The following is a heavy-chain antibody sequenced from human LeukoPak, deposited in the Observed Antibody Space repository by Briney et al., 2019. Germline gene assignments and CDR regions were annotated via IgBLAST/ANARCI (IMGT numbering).Heavy chain of an antibody. CDR1: GGSISGSY. Sequence: SETPSLTCTVSGGSISGSYWSWIRQPPGKGLEWIAYMYNSGSTNYNPSLKSRVTISIDTSKNQFSLKLSSLTAADTAIYYCARGIESYGDYGYWGQGILVTVSS. CDR3: ARGIESYGDYGY. D-gene: IGHD4-17*01. V-gene: IGHV4-59*01. CDR2: MYNSGST. J-gene: IGHJ4*02.